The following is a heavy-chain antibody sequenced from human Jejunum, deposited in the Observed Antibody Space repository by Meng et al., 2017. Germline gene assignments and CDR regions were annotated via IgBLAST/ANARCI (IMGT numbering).Heavy chain of an antibody. J-gene: IGHJ3*02. V-gene: IGHV3-21*01. CDR1: GFSFSTYS. CDR2: ISGSRKYI. Sequence: GESLKISCAASGFSFSTYSMIWVRQAPGKGLEWVSSISGSRKYIYYADSVEGRFTISRDNVKNSLYLQMNSLRAEDTAVYYCARESGIVGATSAFDIWGLGTMVTVSS. CDR3: ARESGIVGATSAFDI. D-gene: IGHD1-26*01.